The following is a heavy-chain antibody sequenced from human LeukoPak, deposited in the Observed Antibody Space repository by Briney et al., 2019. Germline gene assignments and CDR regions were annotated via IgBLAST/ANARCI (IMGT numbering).Heavy chain of an antibody. CDR2: INHSGSN. V-gene: IGHV4-34*01. CDR3: ATVNDYRAFDI. D-gene: IGHD4-11*01. Sequence: SETLSLTCAVYGGSFSVYYWSWTRQPPGGGLEWIGEINHSGSNNYNPSLKSRVTISVDTSKNQFSLKLSSVTAADTAVYYRATVNDYRAFDIWGQGTMVTVSS. CDR1: GGSFSVYY. J-gene: IGHJ3*02.